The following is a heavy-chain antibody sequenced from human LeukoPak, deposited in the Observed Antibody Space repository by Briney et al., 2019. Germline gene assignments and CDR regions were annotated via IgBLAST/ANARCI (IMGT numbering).Heavy chain of an antibody. J-gene: IGHJ6*02. CDR2: ISTSGSYS. CDR1: GFTFSDYY. V-gene: IGHV3-11*06. CDR3: ARDQSMDV. Sequence: GGSLRLSCAASGFTFSDYYMSWIRQAPGKGLEWVSSISTSGSYSDYANSVTGRFTISRDNAKNSLYLQMNSLRAEDTAVYYCARDQSMDVWGQGASVTVSS.